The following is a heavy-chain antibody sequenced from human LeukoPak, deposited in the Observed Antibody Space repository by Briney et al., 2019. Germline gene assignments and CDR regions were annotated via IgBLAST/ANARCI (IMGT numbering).Heavy chain of an antibody. D-gene: IGHD2-15*01. CDR1: GFTFSDYY. Sequence: PGGSLRLSCAASGFTFSDYYMSWIRQAPGKGLEWVSYISSSSNYIYYADSVKGRLTISRDNAKNSLYLQMNSLRAEDTAVYYCARDPTPRYCSGGSCYTHYGMDVWGQGTTVTVSS. CDR2: ISSSSNYI. J-gene: IGHJ6*02. V-gene: IGHV3-11*06. CDR3: ARDPTPRYCSGGSCYTHYGMDV.